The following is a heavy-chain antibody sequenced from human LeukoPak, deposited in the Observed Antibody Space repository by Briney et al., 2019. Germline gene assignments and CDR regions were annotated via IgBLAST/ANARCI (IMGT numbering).Heavy chain of an antibody. J-gene: IGHJ4*01. CDR3: ARAYGYSSVIDF. CDR2: INPNSGAT. V-gene: IGHV1-2*02. Sequence: GASVKVSCKASGYIFTANFIHWVRQAPGQGLEWMGWINPNSGATTYAQRFQGRVTMTRDTSINTAYLELSRLTSDDTAVYYCARAYGYSSVIDFWDQGTLVTVSS. D-gene: IGHD2-15*01. CDR1: GYIFTANF.